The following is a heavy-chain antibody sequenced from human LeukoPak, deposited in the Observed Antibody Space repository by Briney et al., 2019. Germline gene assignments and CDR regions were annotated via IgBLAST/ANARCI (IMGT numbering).Heavy chain of an antibody. CDR3: ARPSYYDWYFDL. J-gene: IGHJ2*01. CDR2: IYYSGST. Sequence: SETLSLTCTVSGGSISRGGYYWSWIRQHPRKGLEWIGYIYYSGSTYYNPSLKSRITILLDTSKNQFSLKLSSVTAADTAVYYCARPSYYDWYFDLWGRGTLVTVSS. CDR1: GGSISRGGYY. D-gene: IGHD3-10*01. V-gene: IGHV4-31*03.